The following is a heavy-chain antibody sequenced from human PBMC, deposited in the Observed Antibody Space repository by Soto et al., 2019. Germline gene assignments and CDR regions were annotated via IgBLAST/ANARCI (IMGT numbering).Heavy chain of an antibody. CDR3: ARWGYDSSGYYLHDAFDI. CDR2: INHSGST. Sequence: ETLSLTCAVYGGSFSGYYWSWIRQPPGKGLEWIGEINHSGSTNYNPSLKSRVTISVDTSKNQFSLKLSSVTAADTAVYYCARWGYDSSGYYLHDAFDIWGQGTMVTVSS. CDR1: GGSFSGYY. V-gene: IGHV4-34*01. J-gene: IGHJ3*02. D-gene: IGHD3-22*01.